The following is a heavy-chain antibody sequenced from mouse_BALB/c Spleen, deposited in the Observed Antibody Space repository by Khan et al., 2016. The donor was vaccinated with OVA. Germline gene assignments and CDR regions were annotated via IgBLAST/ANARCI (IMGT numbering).Heavy chain of an antibody. CDR2: IDPSDSKT. CDR3: ARGVYGSSFAF. V-gene: IGHV1-61*01. Sequence: QVRLQQSGAELVRPGAPVKLSCKASGYTFTSYWMNWVKQRPGQGLEWIGMIDPSDSKTHYNQMFKDKATLTVDKSSNTAYMHLSSLTSEDSAVYCCARGVYGSSFAFWGQGTLVTVSS. D-gene: IGHD1-3*01. CDR1: GYTFTSYW. J-gene: IGHJ3*01.